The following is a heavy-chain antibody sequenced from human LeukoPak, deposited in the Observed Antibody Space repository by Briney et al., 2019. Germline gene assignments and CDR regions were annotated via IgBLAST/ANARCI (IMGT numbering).Heavy chain of an antibody. V-gene: IGHV4-34*01. CDR3: ARPLRYYGSGSYDAFDI. D-gene: IGHD3-10*01. Sequence: PSETLSLTCAVYGGSFSGYHWSWIRQPPGKGLEWIGEINHSGSTNYNPSLKSRVTISVDTSKNQFSLKLSSVTAADTAVYYCARPLRYYGSGSYDAFDIWGQGTMVTVSS. CDR1: GGSFSGYH. CDR2: INHSGST. J-gene: IGHJ3*02.